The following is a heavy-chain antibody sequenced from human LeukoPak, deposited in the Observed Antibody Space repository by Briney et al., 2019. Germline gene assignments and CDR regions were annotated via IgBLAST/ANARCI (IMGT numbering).Heavy chain of an antibody. Sequence: SETLSLTCAVYGGSFSGYYWSWIRQPPGKGLEWIGEINHSGSTNYNPSLKSRVAISVDTSKNQFSLKLSSVTAADTAVYYCARFTREYYDFWSGYWNDYFDYWGQGTLVTVSS. V-gene: IGHV4-34*01. D-gene: IGHD3-3*01. CDR1: GGSFSGYY. CDR2: INHSGST. CDR3: ARFTREYYDFWSGYWNDYFDY. J-gene: IGHJ4*02.